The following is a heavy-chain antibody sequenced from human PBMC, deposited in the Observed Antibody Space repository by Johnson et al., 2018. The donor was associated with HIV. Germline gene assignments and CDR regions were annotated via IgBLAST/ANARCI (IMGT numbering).Heavy chain of an antibody. D-gene: IGHD1-26*01. CDR1: GFTFDDNA. CDR3: ARGGRYSESVNDAHDI. V-gene: IGHV3-9*01. J-gene: IGHJ3*02. Sequence: VQVVESGGGLVQPGRSLRLSCAASGFTFDDNAMHWVRQAPGQGLEWVSGITWNSGSIGYADSVKGRFTISRDNAKNSLYLQMNSLRGEDTAVYYCARGGRYSESVNDAHDIWGQGTKVTVSS. CDR2: ITWNSGSI.